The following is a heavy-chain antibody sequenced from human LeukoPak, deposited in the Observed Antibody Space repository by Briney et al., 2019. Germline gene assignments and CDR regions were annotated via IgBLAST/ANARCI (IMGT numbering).Heavy chain of an antibody. CDR1: GFTFSSYS. Sequence: GGSLRLSCAASGFTFSSYSMNWVRQAPGKGLEWVSSISSSSSYIYYADSVKGRFTISRDNAKNSLYLQMDSLRAEDTAVYYCARFLVRGGYGMDVWGQGTTVTVSS. J-gene: IGHJ6*02. D-gene: IGHD3-10*01. CDR3: ARFLVRGGYGMDV. V-gene: IGHV3-21*01. CDR2: ISSSSSYI.